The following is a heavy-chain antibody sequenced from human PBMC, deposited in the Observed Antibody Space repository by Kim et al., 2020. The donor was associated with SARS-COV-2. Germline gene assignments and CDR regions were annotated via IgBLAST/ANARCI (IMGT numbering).Heavy chain of an antibody. CDR2: ISSSSSYI. J-gene: IGHJ6*02. CDR1: GFTFSSYS. V-gene: IGHV3-21*01. D-gene: IGHD3-22*01. CDR3: ARVISYYYDSSGYRGMDV. Sequence: GGSLRLSCAASGFTFSSYSMNWVRQAPGKGLEWVSSISSSSSYIYYADSVKGRFTISRDNAKNSLYLQMNSLRAEDTAVYYCARVISYYYDSSGYRGMDVWGQGTTVTVSS.